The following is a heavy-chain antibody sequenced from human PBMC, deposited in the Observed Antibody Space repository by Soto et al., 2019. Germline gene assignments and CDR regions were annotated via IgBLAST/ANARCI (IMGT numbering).Heavy chain of an antibody. V-gene: IGHV3-23*01. CDR2: ISGSGGST. CDR1: GFTFSSYA. CDR3: ASRSSGWYFDY. Sequence: EVQLLESGGGLVQPGGSLRLSCAASGFTFSSYAMNWVRQAPGKGLEWVSVISGSGGSTYYADSVKGLFTISRDNSKNTLNLQMNSLRAEDTAVYYCASRSSGWYFDYWGQGTLVTVSS. J-gene: IGHJ4*02. D-gene: IGHD6-19*01.